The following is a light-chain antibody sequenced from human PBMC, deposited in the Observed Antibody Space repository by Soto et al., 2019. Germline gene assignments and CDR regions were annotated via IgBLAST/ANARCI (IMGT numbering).Light chain of an antibody. CDR2: RNN. CDR1: SSNSGSNY. CDR3: AAWDDRLSGRV. Sequence: QSVLTQPPSASGTPGQRVTISCSGSSSNSGSNYVYWYQQLPGTAPKLVIYRNNQRPSGAPDRFSGSKSGTSASPAISGLRSDDEADYYCAAWDDRLSGRVFGTATNVTVL. V-gene: IGLV1-47*01. J-gene: IGLJ1*01.